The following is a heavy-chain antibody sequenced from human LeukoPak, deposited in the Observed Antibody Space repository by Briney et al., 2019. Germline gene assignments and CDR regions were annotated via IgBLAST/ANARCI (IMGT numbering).Heavy chain of an antibody. CDR2: INHSGST. D-gene: IGHD3-22*01. Sequence: SETLSLTCAVYGGSFSGYYWSWIRQPPGKGLEWIGEINHSGSTNYNPSLKSRVTISVDTSKNQFSLKLSSVTAADTAVYYCASGDYYDSSGYIPDAFDIWGQGTMVTVSS. CDR3: ASGDYYDSSGYIPDAFDI. V-gene: IGHV4-34*01. J-gene: IGHJ3*02. CDR1: GGSFSGYY.